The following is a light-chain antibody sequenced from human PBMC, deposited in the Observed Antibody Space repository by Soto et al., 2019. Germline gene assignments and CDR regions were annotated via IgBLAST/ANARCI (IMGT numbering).Light chain of an antibody. CDR2: GAS. V-gene: IGKV3-20*01. CDR3: QQFRT. J-gene: IGKJ3*01. Sequence: EIVLTQSPGTLSLSPGERATLSCRASQSISSSYLAWYQQKPGQAPRLLIYGASTRATGIPDRFSGSGSGTDFILTITRLEPEDCAVYYCQQFRTFGPGTKVEIK. CDR1: QSISSSY.